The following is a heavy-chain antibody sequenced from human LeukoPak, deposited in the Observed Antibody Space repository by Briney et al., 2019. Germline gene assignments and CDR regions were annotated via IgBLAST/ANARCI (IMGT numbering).Heavy chain of an antibody. CDR1: GGSFSGYY. V-gene: IGHV4-34*01. CDR2: INHSGST. CDR3: ARGVYYYEP. Sequence: SETLSLTCAVYGGSFSGYYWSWIRQPPGKGLEWIGEINHSGSTNYNPSLKSRVTISVDTPKNQFSLKLSSVTAADTAVYYCARGVYYYEPWGQGTLVTVSS. D-gene: IGHD3-22*01. J-gene: IGHJ5*02.